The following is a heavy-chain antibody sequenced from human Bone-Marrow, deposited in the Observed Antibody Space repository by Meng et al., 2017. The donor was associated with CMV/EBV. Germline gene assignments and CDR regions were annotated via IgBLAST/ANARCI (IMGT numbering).Heavy chain of an antibody. D-gene: IGHD3-16*01. CDR1: GGSFSGYY. CDR3: AIFPGGGWFDP. CDR2: INHSGST. J-gene: IGHJ5*02. V-gene: IGHV4-34*01. Sequence: SQSLSLSCAVYGGSFSGYYWSWIRQPPGKGLEWIGEINHSGSTNYNQSLKSRVTISVDTSKNQFSLKLSSVTAADTAVYYCAIFPGGGWFDPWGQGTLVTVSS.